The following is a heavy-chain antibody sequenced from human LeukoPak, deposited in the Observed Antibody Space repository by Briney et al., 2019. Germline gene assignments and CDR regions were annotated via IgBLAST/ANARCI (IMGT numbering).Heavy chain of an antibody. V-gene: IGHV3-48*03. CDR1: GFTFSSYE. J-gene: IGHJ4*02. CDR2: ISSSGSTI. Sequence: PGGSLRLSCAASGFTFSSYEMNWVRQAPGEGLEWVSYISSSGSTIYYADSVKGRFTISRDNAKNSPYLQMNSLRAEDTAVYYCASRKQWDMIDYWGQGTLVTVSS. D-gene: IGHD2-15*01. CDR3: ASRKQWDMIDY.